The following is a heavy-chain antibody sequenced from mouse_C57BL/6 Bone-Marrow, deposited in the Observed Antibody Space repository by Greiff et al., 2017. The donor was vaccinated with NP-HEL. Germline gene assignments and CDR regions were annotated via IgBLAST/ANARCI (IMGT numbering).Heavy chain of an antibody. D-gene: IGHD1-2*01. CDR1: GFTFSSYT. CDR2: ISGGGGNT. CDR3: ARTADYDAMDY. Sequence: EVMLVESGGGLVKPGGSLKLSCAASGFTFSSYTMSWVRQTPEKRLEWVATISGGGGNTYYPDSVKGRFTISRDNAKNTLYLQMSSLRSEDTAVYYCARTADYDAMDYWGQGTSVTVSS. V-gene: IGHV5-9*01. J-gene: IGHJ4*01.